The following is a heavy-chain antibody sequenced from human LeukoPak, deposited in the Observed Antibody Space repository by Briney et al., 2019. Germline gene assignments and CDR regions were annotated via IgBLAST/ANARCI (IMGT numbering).Heavy chain of an antibody. Sequence: ASVKVSCKASGYTFTNYNINWVRQATGQGLEWMGWMNPNIGNTGYAQKFQGRVTITRNTSISTAYMELSSLRSEDTAVYYCARDSEQNYYDSRGTGFWGQGTLVTVSS. J-gene: IGHJ4*02. V-gene: IGHV1-8*03. D-gene: IGHD3-22*01. CDR3: ARDSEQNYYDSRGTGF. CDR2: MNPNIGNT. CDR1: GYTFTNYN.